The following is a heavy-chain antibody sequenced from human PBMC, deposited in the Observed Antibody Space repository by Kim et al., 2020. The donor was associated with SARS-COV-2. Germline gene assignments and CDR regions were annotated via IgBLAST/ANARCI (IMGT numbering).Heavy chain of an antibody. CDR2: T. D-gene: IGHD6-13*01. J-gene: IGHJ2*01. V-gene: IGHV5-51*01. Sequence: TRYSPSFPGQVTISADKSISTAYLQWSSLKASDTAMYYCARCSPYWYFDLWGRGTLVTVSS. CDR3: ARCSPYWYFDL.